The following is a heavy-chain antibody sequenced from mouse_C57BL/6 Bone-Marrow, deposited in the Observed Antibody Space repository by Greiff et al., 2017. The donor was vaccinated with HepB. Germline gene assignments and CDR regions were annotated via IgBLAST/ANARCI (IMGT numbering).Heavy chain of an antibody. J-gene: IGHJ2*01. CDR2: SRNKANDYTT. CDR3: ARDVYGNFDY. Sequence: EVQGVESGGGLVQSGRSLRLSCATSGFTFSDFYMEWVRQAPGKGLEWIAASRNKANDYTTEYSASVKGRFIVSRDTSQSILYLQMNALRAEDTAIYYCARDVYGNFDYWGQGTTLTVSS. V-gene: IGHV7-1*01. D-gene: IGHD2-1*01. CDR1: GFTFSDFY.